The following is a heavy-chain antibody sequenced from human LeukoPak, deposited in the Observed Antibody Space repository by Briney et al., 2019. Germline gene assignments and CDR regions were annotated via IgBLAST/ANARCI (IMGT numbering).Heavy chain of an antibody. J-gene: IGHJ6*02. CDR1: GGSISSSSYY. Sequence: SETLSLTCTVSGGSISSSSYYWGWIRQPPGKGLEWIGSIYYSGSTYYNPSLKSRVTISVDTSKNQFSLKLSSVTAADTAVYYCARRQYHYYGMDVWGQGTTVTVSS. V-gene: IGHV4-39*01. CDR3: ARRQYHYYGMDV. CDR2: IYYSGST. D-gene: IGHD2-2*01.